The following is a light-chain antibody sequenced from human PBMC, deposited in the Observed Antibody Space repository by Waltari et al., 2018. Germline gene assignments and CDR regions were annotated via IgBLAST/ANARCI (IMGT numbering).Light chain of an antibody. CDR2: RAS. Sequence: DIHLTQSPSFLSASVGDRVTITCRASQGISSNLAWYQQKPGKAPKLLIYRASTSQSGVPSRFSGSESGTDFTLTISSLQPEDFATYYCLQLNSYPRTFGQGTKVEVK. CDR1: QGISSN. CDR3: LQLNSYPRT. J-gene: IGKJ1*01. V-gene: IGKV1-9*01.